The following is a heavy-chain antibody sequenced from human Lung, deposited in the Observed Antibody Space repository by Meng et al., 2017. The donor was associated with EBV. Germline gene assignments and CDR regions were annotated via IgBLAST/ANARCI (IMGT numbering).Heavy chain of an antibody. V-gene: IGHV4-61*02. CDR2: IQTSGNT. D-gene: IGHD1-20*01. CDR3: ARLLYNWNPYFAY. Sequence: QEQLQGSGPRLGNPSATLSLTCTVSGGSSDSSSYYWGWIRQPAGKGLEWIGHIQTSGNTNYNPSLKSRITMSMDTSQNQFSLNLKSVTAADTAVYFCARLLYNWNPYFAYWGQGILVTVSS. CDR1: GGSSDSSSYY. J-gene: IGHJ4*02.